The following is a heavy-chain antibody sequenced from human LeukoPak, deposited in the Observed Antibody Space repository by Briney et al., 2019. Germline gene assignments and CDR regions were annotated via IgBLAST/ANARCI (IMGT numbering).Heavy chain of an antibody. Sequence: SETLSLTCTVSGGSISSHYWSWIRQPPGKGLEWIGYIYYSGSTNYNPSLKSRVTISVDASKNQLSLKLSSVTAADTAVYYCARDSSSIAAAGPRSYYYYYYMDVWGKGTTVTVSS. V-gene: IGHV4-59*11. D-gene: IGHD6-13*01. CDR3: ARDSSSIAAAGPRSYYYYYYMDV. J-gene: IGHJ6*03. CDR1: GGSISSHY. CDR2: IYYSGST.